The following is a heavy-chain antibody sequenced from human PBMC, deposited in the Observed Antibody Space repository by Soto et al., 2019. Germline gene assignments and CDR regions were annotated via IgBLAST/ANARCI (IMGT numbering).Heavy chain of an antibody. J-gene: IGHJ5*02. V-gene: IGHV4-34*01. CDR1: GGSFSGYY. CDR2: INHSGST. CDR3: ARNGLYDYVWGSYRPLSNWFDP. D-gene: IGHD3-16*02. Sequence: PSETLSLTCAVYGGSFSGYYWSWIRQPPGKGLEWIGEINHSGSTNYNPSLKSRVTISVDTSKNQFSLKLSSVTAADTAVYYCARNGLYDYVWGSYRPLSNWFDPWGQGTLVTVPQ.